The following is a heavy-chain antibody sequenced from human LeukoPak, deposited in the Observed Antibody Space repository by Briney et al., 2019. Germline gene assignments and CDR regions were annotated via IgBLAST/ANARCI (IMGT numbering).Heavy chain of an antibody. CDR2: INPNSGGT. V-gene: IGHV1-2*02. CDR3: ARDHITMVRGVISLMATYYMDV. CDR1: GYTFTGYY. Sequence: ASVKVSCKASGYTFTGYYIHWVRQAPGQGLEWMGWINPNSGGTNYAQKFQCRDTMTRDTSISTAYMELSRLRSDDTAVYYCARDHITMVRGVISLMATYYMDVWGKGATVTISS. D-gene: IGHD3-10*01. J-gene: IGHJ6*03.